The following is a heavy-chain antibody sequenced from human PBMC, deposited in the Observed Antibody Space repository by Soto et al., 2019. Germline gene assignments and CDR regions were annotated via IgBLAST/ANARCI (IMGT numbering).Heavy chain of an antibody. V-gene: IGHV2-5*02. J-gene: IGHJ4*02. Sequence: SGPTLVNPTQTLTLTCTFSGFSLTSPAVGVNWIRQPPGKALEWLALIYWDDDKQYSPSLKSRLTITKDTSKNQVVLTMTNMDPVDTATYYCAHGSSWLPAYWGQGTLVTVSS. CDR1: GFSLTSPAVG. CDR3: AHGSSWLPAY. CDR2: IYWDDDK. D-gene: IGHD6-13*01.